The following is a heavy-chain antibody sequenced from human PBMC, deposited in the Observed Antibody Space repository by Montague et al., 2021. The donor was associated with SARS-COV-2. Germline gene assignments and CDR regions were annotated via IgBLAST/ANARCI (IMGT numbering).Heavy chain of an antibody. CDR3: ARHLFSFSDSGTLGYFDS. CDR1: GVTINHNNYY. V-gene: IGHV4-39*01. CDR2: IYYSGST. Sequence: SETLSLTCDVSGVTINHNNYYWGWIRKPTGKGLEWMGCIYYSGSTYYNPSLKNRGTISVDTSKNQFSLRVRSVTAADTAVYYCARHLFSFSDSGTLGYFDSWGHGSLVAAAS. J-gene: IGHJ4*01. D-gene: IGHD3-10*01.